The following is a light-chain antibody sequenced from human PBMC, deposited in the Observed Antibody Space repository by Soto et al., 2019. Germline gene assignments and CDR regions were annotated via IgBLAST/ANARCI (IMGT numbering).Light chain of an antibody. CDR3: SSYTSSSSVI. Sequence: QPVLTQPASVSGSPGQSIAISCTGTSSDVGAYGYVSWYQQHPGKAPKLMIFDVNHRPSGISNRFSGSKSGNTASLTISGLQAEDEADYYCSSYTSSSSVIFGGGTKLTVL. J-gene: IGLJ2*01. CDR2: DVN. CDR1: SSDVGAYGY. V-gene: IGLV2-14*03.